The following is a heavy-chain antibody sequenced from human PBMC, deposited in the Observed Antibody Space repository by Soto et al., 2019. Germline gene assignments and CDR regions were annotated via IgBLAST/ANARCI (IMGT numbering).Heavy chain of an antibody. Sequence: GGALRLSCAASGFTFSSYAMHWVRQAPGTGLEWVAVISYEGSNKYYADSVKGRFTISRDNSKNTLYLQMNSLRTEDTAVYYCARVLGGMATVPFDYWGQGALVTVSS. D-gene: IGHD4-4*01. V-gene: IGHV3-30-3*01. J-gene: IGHJ4*02. CDR3: ARVLGGMATVPFDY. CDR2: ISYEGSNK. CDR1: GFTFSSYA.